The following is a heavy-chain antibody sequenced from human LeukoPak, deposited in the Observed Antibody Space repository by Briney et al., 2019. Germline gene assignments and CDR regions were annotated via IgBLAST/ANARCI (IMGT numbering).Heavy chain of an antibody. D-gene: IGHD3-16*01. Sequence: PSETLSPTCTVSGGSISSYYWSWIRQPPGKGLEWIGYIYYSGSTNYNPSLKSRVTISVDTSKNQFSLKLSSVTAADTAVYYCARSPSAGGVYYFDYWGQGTLVTVSS. CDR1: GGSISSYY. CDR3: ARSPSAGGVYYFDY. CDR2: IYYSGST. V-gene: IGHV4-59*01. J-gene: IGHJ4*02.